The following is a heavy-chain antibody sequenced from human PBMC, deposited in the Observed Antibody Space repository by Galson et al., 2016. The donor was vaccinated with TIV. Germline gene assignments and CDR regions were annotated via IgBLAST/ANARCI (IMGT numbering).Heavy chain of an antibody. CDR3: ARWAASGSYYDYFQH. D-gene: IGHD1-26*01. CDR1: GGSISNAGYF. Sequence: TLSLTCNVSGGSISNAGYFWSWIRLHPGKGLEWIGNIYYSGSTYYNPSLKSRVTMSVDKSQNQFSLNLRSVTAADTAVYYCARWAASGSYYDYFQHWGQGTLVTVSS. J-gene: IGHJ1*01. V-gene: IGHV4-31*03. CDR2: IYYSGST.